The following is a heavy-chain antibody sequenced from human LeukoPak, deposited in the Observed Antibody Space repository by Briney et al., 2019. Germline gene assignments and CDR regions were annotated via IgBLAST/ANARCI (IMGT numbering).Heavy chain of an antibody. Sequence: ESSETLSLTCTVSGGSISSYYWGWIRQPPGKGLEWIGSIYDSGSTYYNPSLKSRVTISVDTSKNQFSLKLSSVTAADTAVYYCARQGYSYGYLLDYWGQGTLVTVSS. CDR2: IYDSGST. CDR1: GGSISSYY. D-gene: IGHD5-18*01. CDR3: ARQGYSYGYLLDY. J-gene: IGHJ4*02. V-gene: IGHV4-39*01.